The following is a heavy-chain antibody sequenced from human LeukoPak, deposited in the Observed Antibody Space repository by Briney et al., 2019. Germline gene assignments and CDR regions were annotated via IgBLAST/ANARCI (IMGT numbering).Heavy chain of an antibody. D-gene: IGHD1-14*01. V-gene: IGHV1-8*01. CDR3: AIPRAGKPYFDY. CDR1: GYTFTSYD. CDR2: MNPNSGNT. Sequence: GASVKVSCKASGYTFTSYDINWVRQATGQGLEWMGWMNPNSGNTGYAQKFQGRVTMTRNTSISTAYVELSSLRSEDTAVYYCAIPRAGKPYFDYWGQGTLVTVSS. J-gene: IGHJ4*02.